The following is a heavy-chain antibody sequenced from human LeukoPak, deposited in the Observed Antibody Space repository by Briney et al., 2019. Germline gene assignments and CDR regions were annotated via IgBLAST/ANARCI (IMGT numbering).Heavy chain of an antibody. CDR2: IIPIFGTA. V-gene: IGHV1-69*05. CDR3: ASTNRYCSSTSCPAGFDP. Sequence: SVKVSCKASGGTFSSHAISWVRQAPGQGLEWMGGIIPIFGTANYAQKFQGRVTITTDESTSTAYMELSSLRSEDTAVYYCASTNRYCSSTSCPAGFDPWGQGTLVTVSS. D-gene: IGHD2-2*01. CDR1: GGTFSSHA. J-gene: IGHJ5*02.